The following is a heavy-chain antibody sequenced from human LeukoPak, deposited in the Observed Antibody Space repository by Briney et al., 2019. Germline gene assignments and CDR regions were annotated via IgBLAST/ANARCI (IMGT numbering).Heavy chain of an antibody. D-gene: IGHD3-22*01. J-gene: IGHJ4*02. CDR1: GGSISSYY. V-gene: IGHV4-59*01. CDR2: IYYSGST. CDR3: ARWRGRRDSSGYYHDY. Sequence: PLETLSLTCTVSGGSISSYYWSWIRQPPGKGLEWIGYIYYSGSTNYNPSLKSRITISVDTSKNQFSLKLSSVTAADTAVYHCARWRGRRDSSGYYHDYWGQGTLVTVSS.